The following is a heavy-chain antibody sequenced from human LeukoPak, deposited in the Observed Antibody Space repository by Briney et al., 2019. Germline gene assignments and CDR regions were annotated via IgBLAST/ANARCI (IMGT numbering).Heavy chain of an antibody. Sequence: GGSLRLSCAASGFTFSSYAMHWVRQAPGKGLEWVAVISYDGSNKYYADSVKGRFTISRDNSKNTLYLQMNSLRAEDTAVYYCAAGRGIYDSSGSCLFDYWGQGTLVTVSS. CDR3: AAGRGIYDSSGSCLFDY. V-gene: IGHV3-30*04. CDR2: ISYDGSNK. CDR1: GFTFSSYA. D-gene: IGHD3-22*01. J-gene: IGHJ4*02.